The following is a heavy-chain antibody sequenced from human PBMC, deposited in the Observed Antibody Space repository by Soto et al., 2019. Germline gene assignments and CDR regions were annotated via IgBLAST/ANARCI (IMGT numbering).Heavy chain of an antibody. CDR1: GFTFSDYY. Sequence: GGSLRLSCEASGFTFSDYYMSWIRQAPGKGLEWVSYIGSSGTTIYYSDSVKGRFNISRDNAKNSLYLQMNSLRAEDTAVYYCARDSGSYYFDSWGQGTLVTVSS. V-gene: IGHV3-11*01. D-gene: IGHD1-26*01. J-gene: IGHJ4*02. CDR2: IGSSGTTI. CDR3: ARDSGSYYFDS.